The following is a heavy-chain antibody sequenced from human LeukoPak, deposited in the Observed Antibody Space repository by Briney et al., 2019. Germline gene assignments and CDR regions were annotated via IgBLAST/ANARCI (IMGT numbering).Heavy chain of an antibody. D-gene: IGHD1-26*01. CDR3: ARVGRYLGSALDY. V-gene: IGHV3-23*01. CDR1: GFTFSSYA. Sequence: PGGSLRLSCAASGFTFSSYAMSWVRQAPGKGLEWVSAISGSGGSTYYADSVKGRFTISRDNSKNTLYLQMNSLRAEDTAVYYCARVGRYLGSALDYWGQGTLVTVSS. J-gene: IGHJ4*02. CDR2: ISGSGGST.